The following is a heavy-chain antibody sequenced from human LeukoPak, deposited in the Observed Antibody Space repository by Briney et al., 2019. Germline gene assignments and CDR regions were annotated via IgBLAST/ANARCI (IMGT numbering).Heavy chain of an antibody. D-gene: IGHD1-26*01. CDR2: ISSTGRRI. Sequence: PGGSLRLSCAASGFTFRDYDMNWIRQAPGKGLEWVSHISSTGRRIYYADSVKGRFTISRDNAKNSLFLQINGLRAEDTAVYYCAIDYRDWAFDIWGQGTVVTVSS. CDR3: AIDYRDWAFDI. J-gene: IGHJ3*02. CDR1: GFTFRDYD. V-gene: IGHV3-11*01.